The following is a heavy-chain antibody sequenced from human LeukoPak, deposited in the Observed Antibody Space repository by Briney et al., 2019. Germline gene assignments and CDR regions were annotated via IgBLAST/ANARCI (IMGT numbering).Heavy chain of an antibody. D-gene: IGHD4-23*01. CDR2: IYVNWIP. CDR3: ARTPRNDDGNLVLEY. J-gene: IGHJ4*02. CDR1: GGSIRHYY. V-gene: IGHV4-59*03. Sequence: AEKQSLTGSVSGGSIRHYYWSWIRQPARKGLEWIGFIYVNWIPKYKPSLKSPLTLSVDTSKNQYSLKLTSLTAADTAVYYCARTPRNDDGNLVLEYWGEGTLVTVSS.